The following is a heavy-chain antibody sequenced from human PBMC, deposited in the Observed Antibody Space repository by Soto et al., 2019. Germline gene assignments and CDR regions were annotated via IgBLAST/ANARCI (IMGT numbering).Heavy chain of an antibody. CDR2: ISAYNGNT. V-gene: IGHV1-18*01. CDR3: ARVAIFEDY. J-gene: IGHJ4*02. D-gene: IGHD3-3*01. Sequence: ASVKVSCKASGYTFTSYGISWVRQAPGQWLEWMGWISAYNGNTNYAQKLQGRVTMTRDTSTSTAYMELRSLRFDDTAVYYCARVAIFEDYWGQGTLVTVSS. CDR1: GYTFTSYG.